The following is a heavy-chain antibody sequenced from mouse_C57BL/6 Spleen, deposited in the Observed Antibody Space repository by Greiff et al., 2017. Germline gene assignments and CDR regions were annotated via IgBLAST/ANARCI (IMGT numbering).Heavy chain of an antibody. CDR3: AREGVNYGNRAWFAY. V-gene: IGHV1-9*01. CDR1: GYTFTGYW. D-gene: IGHD2-1*01. J-gene: IGHJ3*01. CDR2: ILPGSGST. Sequence: VQLQQSGAELMKPGASVKLSCKATGYTFTGYWIEWVKQRPGHGLEWIGEILPGSGSTNYNEKFKGKATFTADTSSNPAYMQLSSLTTEDSAIYYCAREGVNYGNRAWFAYWGQGTLVTVSA.